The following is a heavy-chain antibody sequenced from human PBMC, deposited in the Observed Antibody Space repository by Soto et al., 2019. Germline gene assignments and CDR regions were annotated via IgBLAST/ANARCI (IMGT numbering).Heavy chain of an antibody. CDR2: ISAHNGNT. V-gene: IGHV1-18*01. Sequence: QVQLVQSGAEVKKPGASVKVSCKASGYTFTSYGISWVRQAPGQGLEWMGWISAHNGNTKYEQKLXGXVXMXXDTSTSTAYMELRILRSDDTAVSYCARDLGGFPDSWGQGTLVTVSS. D-gene: IGHD5-12*01. CDR3: ARDLGGFPDS. J-gene: IGHJ4*02. CDR1: GYTFTSYG.